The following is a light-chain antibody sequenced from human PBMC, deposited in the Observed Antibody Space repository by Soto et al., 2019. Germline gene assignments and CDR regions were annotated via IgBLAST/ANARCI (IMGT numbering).Light chain of an antibody. CDR3: HQYGSSPAT. J-gene: IGKJ1*01. V-gene: IGKV3-20*01. CDR1: QSVSNSF. CDR2: GAS. Sequence: EIMLTQSPGTLSLSPGERATLSCRASQSVSNSFLAWYQQKPCQGPRLLIYGASSRATGIPDSFSGSGSGTDFTLTISRLEPEDFAVYYCHQYGSSPATFGQGTKVDIK.